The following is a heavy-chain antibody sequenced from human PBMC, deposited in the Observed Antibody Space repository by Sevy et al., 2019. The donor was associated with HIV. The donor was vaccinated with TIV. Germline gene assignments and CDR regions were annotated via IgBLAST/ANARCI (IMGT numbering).Heavy chain of an antibody. V-gene: IGHV3-33*01. J-gene: IGHJ4*02. Sequence: GGSLRLSCATSGFIFSNYAMHWIRQAPGKGLEWVAVIWYDGTDKYYADSVQGRFTISRDNSKNTLYLQMNSLRVEDTAVYYCAGYGGRDGDSIDYWGQGTLVTVSS. D-gene: IGHD3-16*01. CDR2: IWYDGTDK. CDR1: GFIFSNYA. CDR3: AGYGGRDGDSIDY.